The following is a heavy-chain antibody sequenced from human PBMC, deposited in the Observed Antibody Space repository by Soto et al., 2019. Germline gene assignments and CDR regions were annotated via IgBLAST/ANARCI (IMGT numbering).Heavy chain of an antibody. V-gene: IGHV1-69*13. CDR2: IIPKFGIT. CDR3: AREGDNWFDP. CDR1: GDTFNSYG. J-gene: IGHJ5*02. Sequence: ASVKVSCKASGDTFNSYGITWVRQAPGQGLEWMGGIIPKFGITNYAQKFQGRVTITADESTSTAYMELSSLRSEDTAVYYCAREGDNWFDPWAQGTLVTVSS.